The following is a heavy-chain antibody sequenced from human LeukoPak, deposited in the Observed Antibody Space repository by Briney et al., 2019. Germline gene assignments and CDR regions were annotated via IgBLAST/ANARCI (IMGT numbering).Heavy chain of an antibody. V-gene: IGHV1-2*06. CDR3: ASNQYSSGWYDWYYYYYYMDV. Sequence: ASVKVSCKASVYTFTGYYMHWVRQAPGQGLEWMGRINPNSGGTNYAQKFQGRVTMTRDTSISTAYMELSRLRSDDTAVYYCASNQYSSGWYDWYYYYYYMDVWGKGTTVTVPS. CDR1: VYTFTGYY. D-gene: IGHD6-19*01. CDR2: INPNSGGT. J-gene: IGHJ6*03.